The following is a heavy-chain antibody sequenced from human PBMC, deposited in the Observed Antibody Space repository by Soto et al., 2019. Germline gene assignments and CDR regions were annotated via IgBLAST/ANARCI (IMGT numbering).Heavy chain of an antibody. CDR2: INQSGST. Sequence: QVQLQQWGAGLLKPSETLSLTCAVYGGSFSGYYWSWVRQPPGKGLEWIGEINQSGSTNYNPSLKSRVTISVDTSKNQFSLKLSSVTAADTAVHYCVRTYSSSWSPFEYWGQGTLVTVSS. V-gene: IGHV4-34*01. CDR1: GGSFSGYY. J-gene: IGHJ4*02. D-gene: IGHD6-13*01. CDR3: VRTYSSSWSPFEY.